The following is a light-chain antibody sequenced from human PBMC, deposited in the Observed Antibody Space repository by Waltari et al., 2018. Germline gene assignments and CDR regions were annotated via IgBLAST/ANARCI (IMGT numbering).Light chain of an antibody. CDR2: STS. Sequence: QSVVTQPPSASGTPGQSVTISCSGSSSNIGSNTVSWYQVLPGSAPKLLIHSTSHRPSGITVRFSGSKSGTSASLAISGLQFDDEADYYCAAWDGSLYGYVLGTGTKVTVL. CDR1: SSNIGSNT. J-gene: IGLJ1*01. CDR3: AAWDGSLYGYV. V-gene: IGLV1-44*01.